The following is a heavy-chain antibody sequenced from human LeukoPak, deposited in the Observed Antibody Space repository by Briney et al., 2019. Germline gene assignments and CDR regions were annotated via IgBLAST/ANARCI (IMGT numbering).Heavy chain of an antibody. CDR1: GGTFSSYA. V-gene: IGHV1-69*04. J-gene: IGHJ4*02. Sequence: SVKVSCKASGGTFSSYAISWVRQAPGQGLEWMGRIIPILGIANYAQKFQGRVTTTADKSTSTAYMELSSLRSEDTAVYYCARDDPRGYWGQGTLVTVSS. CDR2: IIPILGIA. CDR3: ARDDPRGY.